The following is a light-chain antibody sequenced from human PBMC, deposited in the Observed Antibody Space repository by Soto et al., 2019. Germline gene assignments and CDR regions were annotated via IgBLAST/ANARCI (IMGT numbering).Light chain of an antibody. J-gene: IGKJ4*01. CDR2: RAS. CDR1: QNIYSN. Sequence: IVISQSPSTVSVSPGERVTLSCRASQNIYSNIAWYQQRPGQAPRLLIYRASTRATGVPARFSGSGSGTDFTLTISSLEPEDFAVYYCQLYGSSALPFAGGTKVDIK. V-gene: IGKV3-15*01. CDR3: QLYGSSALP.